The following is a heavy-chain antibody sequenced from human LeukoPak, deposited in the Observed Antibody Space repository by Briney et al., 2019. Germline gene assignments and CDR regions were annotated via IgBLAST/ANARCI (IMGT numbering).Heavy chain of an antibody. CDR1: GYTFTSYD. D-gene: IGHD1-7*01. J-gene: IGHJ6*02. Sequence: ASVKVSCKASGYTFTSYDINWVRQATGQGLEWMGWMNPNSGSTGYAQKFQGRVTMTRNTSISTAYMELSSLRSEDTAVYYCASLDLRPYYYGMDVWGQGTTVTVSS. CDR3: ASLDLRPYYYGMDV. V-gene: IGHV1-8*01. CDR2: MNPNSGST.